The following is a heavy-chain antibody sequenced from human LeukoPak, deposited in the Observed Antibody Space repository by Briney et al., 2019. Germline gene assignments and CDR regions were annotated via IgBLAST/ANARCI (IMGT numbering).Heavy chain of an antibody. CDR2: ISYDGSNK. D-gene: IGHD6-13*01. V-gene: IGHV3-30-3*01. CDR3: AREGIAAAGFPYFDY. Sequence: GRSLRLSCAASGFTFSSYAMHWVRQAPGKGLEWVAVISYDGSNKYYADSVKGRFTISRDNSKNTLYLQMNSLRAEDTAVYYCAREGIAAAGFPYFDYWGQGTLVTVSS. J-gene: IGHJ4*02. CDR1: GFTFSSYA.